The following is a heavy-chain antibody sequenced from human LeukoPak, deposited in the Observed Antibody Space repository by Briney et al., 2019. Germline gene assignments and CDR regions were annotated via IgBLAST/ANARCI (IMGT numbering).Heavy chain of an antibody. J-gene: IGHJ4*02. CDR3: ARRRDYDSSGYYSNFDY. Sequence: GESLKISCKGSGYIFTSYWVGWVRQMPGKGLEWMGIIYPGDSDTRYSPSFQGQVTISADKSISTAYLQWSSLKASDTAMYYRARRRDYDSSGYYSNFDYWGQGTLVTVSS. CDR2: IYPGDSDT. CDR1: GYIFTSYW. V-gene: IGHV5-51*01. D-gene: IGHD3-22*01.